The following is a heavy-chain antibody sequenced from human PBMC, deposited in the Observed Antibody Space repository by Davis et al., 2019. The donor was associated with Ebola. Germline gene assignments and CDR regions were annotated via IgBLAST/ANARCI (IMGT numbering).Heavy chain of an antibody. V-gene: IGHV3-73*01. CDR1: GFTFSGSA. CDR2: IRSKANSYAT. D-gene: IGHD3-22*01. J-gene: IGHJ4*02. CDR3: TTGAYYDSSAQNN. Sequence: GESLKISCAASGFTFSGSAMHWVRQASGKGLEWVGRIRSKANSYATAYGASVKGRFTISRDDSKNTAYLQMNSLKTEDTAVYYCTTGAYYDSSAQNNWGQGTLVTVSS.